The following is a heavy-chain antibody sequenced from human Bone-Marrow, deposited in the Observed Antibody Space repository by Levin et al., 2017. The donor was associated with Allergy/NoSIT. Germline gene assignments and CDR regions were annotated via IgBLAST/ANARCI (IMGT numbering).Heavy chain of an antibody. Sequence: PGGSLRLSCAASGFTFSSYGMHWVRQAPGKGLEWVAVIWYDGSNKYYADSVKGRFTISRDNSKNTLYLQMNSLRAEDTAVYYCARDIMSSTVVTRARYFDLWGRGTLVTVSS. J-gene: IGHJ2*01. CDR1: GFTFSSYG. D-gene: IGHD4-23*01. CDR3: ARDIMSSTVVTRARYFDL. CDR2: IWYDGSNK. V-gene: IGHV3-33*01.